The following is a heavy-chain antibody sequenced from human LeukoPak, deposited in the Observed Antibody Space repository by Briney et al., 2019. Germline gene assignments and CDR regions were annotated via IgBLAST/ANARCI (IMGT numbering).Heavy chain of an antibody. CDR2: IYYSGST. V-gene: IGHV4-59*01. Sequence: SETLPLTCTVSGGSISSDYWGWIRQPPGKGLEWIGYIYYSGSTNYNPSLKSRVTISVDTSKNQFSLRLSSVTAADTAVYYCARDQGVRGVQYWGQGTLVTVSS. CDR1: GGSISSDY. D-gene: IGHD3-10*01. CDR3: ARDQGVRGVQY. J-gene: IGHJ4*02.